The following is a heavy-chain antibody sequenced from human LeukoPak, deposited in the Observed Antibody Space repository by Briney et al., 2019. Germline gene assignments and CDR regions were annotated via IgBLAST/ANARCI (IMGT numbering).Heavy chain of an antibody. CDR3: ARRQWQLPAFYYYYYMDV. J-gene: IGHJ6*03. CDR1: GGSISSYY. V-gene: IGHV4-39*01. D-gene: IGHD2-15*01. Sequence: SETLSLTCTVSGGSISSYYWGWIRQPPGKGLEWIGSIYYSGSTYYNPSLKSRVTISVDTSKNQFSLKLSSVTATDTAVYYCARRQWQLPAFYYYYYMDVWGKGTTVTISS. CDR2: IYYSGST.